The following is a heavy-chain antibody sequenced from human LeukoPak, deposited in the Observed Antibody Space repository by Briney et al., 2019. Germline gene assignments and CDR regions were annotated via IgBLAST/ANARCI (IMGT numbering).Heavy chain of an antibody. CDR3: ASSRHPYYCDSSGYYY. V-gene: IGHV3-53*01. J-gene: IGHJ4*02. Sequence: PGGSLRLSCAASGFTVSSNYMSWVRQAPGKGLEWVSVIYSGGSTYYADSVKGRFTISRDNSKNTLYLQMNSLRAEDTAVYYCASSRHPYYCDSSGYYYWGQGTLVTVSS. CDR1: GFTVSSNY. D-gene: IGHD3-22*01. CDR2: IYSGGST.